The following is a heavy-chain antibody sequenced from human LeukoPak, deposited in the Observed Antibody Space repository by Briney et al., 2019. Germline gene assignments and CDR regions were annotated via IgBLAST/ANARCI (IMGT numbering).Heavy chain of an antibody. J-gene: IGHJ4*02. Sequence: GGSLRLSCAASGFSLSSYAMRWVRQAPGKGLAWVSGLSGSGTNTYYADSVKDRFTISRNNSKKILYVQMKSRRADDTAVYYCSKCGHTAVSGTCLHYWGEGVLVTVSS. CDR3: SKCGHTAVSGTCLHY. D-gene: IGHD1-26*01. CDR2: LSGSGTNT. CDR1: GFSLSSYA. V-gene: IGHV3-23*01.